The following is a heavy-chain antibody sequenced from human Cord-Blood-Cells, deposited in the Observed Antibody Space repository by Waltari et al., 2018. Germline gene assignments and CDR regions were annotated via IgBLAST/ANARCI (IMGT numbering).Heavy chain of an antibody. CDR1: GGSISSSSYY. V-gene: IGHV4-39*07. D-gene: IGHD6-13*01. J-gene: IGHJ4*02. CDR2: IYYSGST. CDR3: ARESVAAAGPFDY. Sequence: QLQLQESDPGLVKPSETLSLTCTVSGGSISSSSYYWGWIRQPPGKGLEWIGSIYYSGSTYYNPSLKSRVTISVDTSKNQFSLKLSCVTAADTAVYYCARESVAAAGPFDYWGQGTLVTVSS.